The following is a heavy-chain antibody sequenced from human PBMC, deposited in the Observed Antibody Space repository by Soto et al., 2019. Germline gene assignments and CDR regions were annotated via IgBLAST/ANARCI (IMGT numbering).Heavy chain of an antibody. Sequence: EVQLLESGGGLVQPGGSLRLSCAASGFTFSSYAMSWVRQAPGKGLEWVSAISGSGVSTYYADSVKGRFTISRDNSKNTLYLQMNSLRAEDTAVYYCAQEEGYSSGWTPFDYWGQGTLVTVSS. CDR1: GFTFSSYA. V-gene: IGHV3-23*01. D-gene: IGHD6-19*01. CDR3: AQEEGYSSGWTPFDY. J-gene: IGHJ4*02. CDR2: ISGSGVST.